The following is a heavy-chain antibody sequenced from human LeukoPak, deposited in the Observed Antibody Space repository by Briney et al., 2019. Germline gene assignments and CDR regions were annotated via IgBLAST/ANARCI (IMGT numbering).Heavy chain of an antibody. CDR1: GGSISGYY. D-gene: IGHD4-17*01. J-gene: IGHJ4*02. Sequence: PSETLSLTCTVSGGSISGYYWSWIRQPPGKGLEWIGYISYTGIANYNPSLKSRVTISLDTSKNQFSLKLSSVTAADTAVYYCARDHGDSDYWGQGTLVTVSS. CDR3: ARDHGDSDY. V-gene: IGHV4-59*12. CDR2: ISYTGIA.